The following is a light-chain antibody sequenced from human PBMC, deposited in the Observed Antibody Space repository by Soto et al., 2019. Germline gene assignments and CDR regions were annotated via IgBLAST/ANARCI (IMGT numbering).Light chain of an antibody. CDR2: GVT. Sequence: QSVLAQPPSASGSPGQSVTIYCTGSGSDIGAYNFVSWYQQHPGKAPKLMIFGVTERPSGVPDRFSGSKSGNTASLTVSGLQADDEAVYYCSSYTSTSTLYVFGTGTKLTVL. CDR1: GSDIGAYNF. V-gene: IGLV2-8*01. CDR3: SSYTSTSTLYV. J-gene: IGLJ1*01.